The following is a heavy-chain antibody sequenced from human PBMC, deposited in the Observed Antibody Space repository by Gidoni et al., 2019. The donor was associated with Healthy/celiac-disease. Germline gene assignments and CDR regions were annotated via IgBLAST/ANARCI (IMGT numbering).Heavy chain of an antibody. CDR1: GLSLSTSAVG. J-gene: IGHJ6*02. V-gene: IGHV2-5*02. CDR3: AHTRMLESSSCWYGDYYYYGMDV. D-gene: IGHD6-19*01. CDR2: IHWDDDK. Sequence: QSTLKETGPTLVKPTQTLTLTCTFAGLSLSTSAVGEGWIREPPGMALEWLALIHWDDDKRYIPSLKSRLTITKDPSKHQVVLTMTNMDPVDTATYYCAHTRMLESSSCWYGDYYYYGMDVWCQGTTVTFSS.